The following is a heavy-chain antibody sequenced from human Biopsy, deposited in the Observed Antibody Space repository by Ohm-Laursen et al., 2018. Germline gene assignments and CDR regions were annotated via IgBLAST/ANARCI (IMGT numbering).Heavy chain of an antibody. CDR1: GDSIRNYY. CDR2: IYPGGGT. D-gene: IGHD1-26*01. Sequence: SETLSLTCTVSGDSIRNYYWSWIRQAAGQGLEWIGRIYPGGGTIYNPSLKSRVTMSVDTSKNHFSLNLNSVTAADTAVYYCAGIVLGPTNDAFDIWGQGTMVTVSS. J-gene: IGHJ3*02. V-gene: IGHV4-4*07. CDR3: AGIVLGPTNDAFDI.